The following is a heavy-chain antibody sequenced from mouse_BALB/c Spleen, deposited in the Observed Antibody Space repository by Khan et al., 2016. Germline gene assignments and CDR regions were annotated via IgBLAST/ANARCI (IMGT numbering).Heavy chain of an antibody. V-gene: IGHV3-2*02. CDR3: ARRYGNYWFAY. CDR1: GYSITSDYA. D-gene: IGHD2-10*02. J-gene: IGHJ3*01. Sequence: EVKLLESGPGLVKPSQSLSLTCTVTGYSITSDYAWNWIRQFPGNKLEWMGYISYSGSTSYNPSLKSRISITRDTSKNQFFRQLNSVTTEDTATYYCARRYGNYWFAYWGQGTLVTVSA. CDR2: ISYSGST.